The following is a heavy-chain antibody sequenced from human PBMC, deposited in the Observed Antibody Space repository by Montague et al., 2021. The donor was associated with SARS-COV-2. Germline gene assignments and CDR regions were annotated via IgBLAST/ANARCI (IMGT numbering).Heavy chain of an antibody. V-gene: IGHV4-39*01. Sequence: SETLSLTCTVSGGSINSSSYYWGWIRQPPGKGLEWIGSIYYSGSTYYNPSLKSRVTISVDTSKNQFSLKLSSVTAADTAVYYCARKEMKYSSIWSTGGNWFDPWGQGTLVTVSS. CDR3: ARKEMKYSSIWSTGGNWFDP. D-gene: IGHD6-13*01. CDR2: IYYSGST. J-gene: IGHJ5*02. CDR1: GGSINSSSYY.